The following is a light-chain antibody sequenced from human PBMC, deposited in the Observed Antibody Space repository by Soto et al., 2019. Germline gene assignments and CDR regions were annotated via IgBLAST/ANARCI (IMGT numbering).Light chain of an antibody. CDR2: EVT. CDR3: SSYRSTSTYV. V-gene: IGLV2-14*01. J-gene: IGLJ1*01. CDR1: RSDIGGYNY. Sequence: QSVLTQPASVSGSPGQSITISCTGTRSDIGGYNYVSWYQQHPGKAPKLIIYEVTNRPSGVSHRFSGSKSGDTASLTISGLQAEDEADYYCSSYRSTSTYVFGTGTKVTV.